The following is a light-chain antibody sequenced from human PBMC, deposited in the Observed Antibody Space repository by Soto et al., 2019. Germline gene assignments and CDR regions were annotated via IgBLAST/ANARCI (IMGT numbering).Light chain of an antibody. J-gene: IGKJ4*01. Sequence: EIVLTQSPGTLSLSPGERATLSCRASQSVSSSYLAWYQQKPGQAPRLLIYDASSRDTGIPDRFSGSGSGTGFTVTISRVVPVECAEYDGEEYRSSALTFGGATKVEIK. CDR1: QSVSSSY. CDR2: DAS. V-gene: IGKV3-20*01. CDR3: EEYRSSALT.